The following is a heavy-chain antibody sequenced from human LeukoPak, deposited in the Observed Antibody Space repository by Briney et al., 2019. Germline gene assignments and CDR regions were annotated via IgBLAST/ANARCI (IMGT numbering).Heavy chain of an antibody. V-gene: IGHV4-34*01. Sequence: SETLSLTCAVYGGSFSGYYWSWIRQPPGKGLEWIGEINHSGSTNYNPSLKSRVTISVDTSKNQFSLKLSSVTAADTAVYYCARGGGEYYYMDVWGKGTTVTVSS. CDR1: GGSFSGYY. CDR2: INHSGST. D-gene: IGHD3-10*01. CDR3: ARGGGEYYYMDV. J-gene: IGHJ6*03.